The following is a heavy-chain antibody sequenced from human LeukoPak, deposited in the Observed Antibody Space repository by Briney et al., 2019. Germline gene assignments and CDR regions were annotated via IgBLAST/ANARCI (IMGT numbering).Heavy chain of an antibody. CDR2: INTNTGNP. Sequence: GASVTVSCKASGYTLSSYAMNWVRQAPGQGLEWMGWINTNTGNPTYAQGFTGRFVFSLDTSVSAAYLQISSLQAEDTAVYYRARSNNDGDYLGVGFDYWGQGTLVTVSS. V-gene: IGHV7-4-1*02. J-gene: IGHJ4*02. D-gene: IGHD4-17*01. CDR1: GYTLSSYA. CDR3: ARSNNDGDYLGVGFDY.